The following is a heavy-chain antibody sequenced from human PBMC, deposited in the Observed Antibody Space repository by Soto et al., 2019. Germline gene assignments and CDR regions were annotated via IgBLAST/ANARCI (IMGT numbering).Heavy chain of an antibody. V-gene: IGHV1-3*01. Sequence: VQLVQSGAEVKKPGASVKVSCKASGYTFTSYAMHWVRQAPGQRLEGMGWINAGNGNTKYSQKFQGRVTITRDTSASTAYMELSSLRSEDTAVYYCARDAPKYCSGGSCYPGYWGQGTLVTVSS. CDR1: GYTFTSYA. J-gene: IGHJ4*02. D-gene: IGHD2-15*01. CDR3: ARDAPKYCSGGSCYPGY. CDR2: INAGNGNT.